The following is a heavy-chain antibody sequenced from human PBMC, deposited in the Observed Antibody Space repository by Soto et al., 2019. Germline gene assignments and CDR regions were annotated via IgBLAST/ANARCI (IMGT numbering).Heavy chain of an antibody. CDR2: INPSGGST. J-gene: IGHJ4*02. CDR1: GYTFTSYY. CDR3: ARYPRNFYFFDN. V-gene: IGHV1-46*01. Sequence: SSVKVSCKASGYTFTSYYMHWVRHAPGQGLEWMGIINPSGGSTSYAQKFQGRVTMTRDTSTSTVYMELSSLRSEDTAVYYCARYPRNFYFFDNWGQGALVTVSS. D-gene: IGHD4-4*01.